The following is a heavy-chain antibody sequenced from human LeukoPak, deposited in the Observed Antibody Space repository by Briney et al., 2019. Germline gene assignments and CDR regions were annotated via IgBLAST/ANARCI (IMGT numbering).Heavy chain of an antibody. CDR3: AVAGQGYFQH. V-gene: IGHV3-73*01. D-gene: IGHD6-19*01. J-gene: IGHJ1*01. Sequence: GGSLRLSCAASVFTFSGSAMHWVRQASGKGLEWVGRIRSKANSYATAYAASVKGRFTISRDDSKNTAYLQMNSLKTEDTAVYYCAVAGQGYFQHWGQGTLVTVSS. CDR1: VFTFSGSA. CDR2: IRSKANSYAT.